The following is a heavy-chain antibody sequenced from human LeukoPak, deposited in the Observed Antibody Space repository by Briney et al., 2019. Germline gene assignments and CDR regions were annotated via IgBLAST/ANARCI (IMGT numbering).Heavy chain of an antibody. CDR2: IKSKTDGGTT. Sequence: GGSLRLSCAASGFTLSNAWMSWVRQAPGKGLEWVGRIKSKTDGGTTDYAAPVKGRFTISRDDSKNTLYLQMNSLKTEDTAVYYCTTDPSDYDYVWGSYRPFDYWGQGTLVTASS. D-gene: IGHD3-16*02. V-gene: IGHV3-15*01. J-gene: IGHJ4*02. CDR1: GFTLSNAW. CDR3: TTDPSDYDYVWGSYRPFDY.